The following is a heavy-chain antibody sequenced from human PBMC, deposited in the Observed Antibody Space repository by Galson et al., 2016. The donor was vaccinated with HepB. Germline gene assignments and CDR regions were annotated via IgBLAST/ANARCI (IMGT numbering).Heavy chain of an antibody. D-gene: IGHD3-16*01. CDR1: GYTFLNYG. J-gene: IGHJ5*02. CDR2: IRTHSGNT. CDR3: ARDWGFLGGVTQNWFDP. Sequence: SVKVSCKASGYTFLNYGISWVRQAPGQGLEWMGRIRTHSGNTHYAQTVQGRVTITTNTSTNTVHMELRSLRPDDTAVYYCARDWGFLGGVTQNWFDPWGQGTLVTVSS. V-gene: IGHV1-18*01.